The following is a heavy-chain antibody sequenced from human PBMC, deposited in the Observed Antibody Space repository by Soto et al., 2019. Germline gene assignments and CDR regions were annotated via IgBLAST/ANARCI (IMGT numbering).Heavy chain of an antibody. Sequence: ASVKVSCKASGYTFTGYYMHWVRQAPGQGLEWMGWINPHNGVTNYAQKFQGRVTMTRDTSITTAYLELSRLRSDDTAVYYCAKDSYYDILTGYSRSGFDFWGQGTKVTVSS. D-gene: IGHD3-9*01. CDR3: AKDSYYDILTGYSRSGFDF. V-gene: IGHV1-2*02. CDR1: GYTFTGYY. CDR2: INPHNGVT. J-gene: IGHJ3*01.